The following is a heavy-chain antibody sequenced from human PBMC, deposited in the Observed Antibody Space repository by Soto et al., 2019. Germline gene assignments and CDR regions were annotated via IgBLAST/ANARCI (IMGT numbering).Heavy chain of an antibody. V-gene: IGHV1-18*04. Sequence: ASVKVSCKASGYTFTSYGISWVRQAPGQGLEWMGWISAYNGNTNYAQKLQGRVTMTTDTSTSTAYMELRSLRSDDTAVYHCARDASYYDSSGYYYEAFDIWGQGTMVTVSS. D-gene: IGHD3-22*01. CDR1: GYTFTSYG. J-gene: IGHJ3*02. CDR3: ARDASYYDSSGYYYEAFDI. CDR2: ISAYNGNT.